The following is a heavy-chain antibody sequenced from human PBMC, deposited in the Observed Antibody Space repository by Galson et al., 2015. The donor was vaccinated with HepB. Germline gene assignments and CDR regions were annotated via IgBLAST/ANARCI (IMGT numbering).Heavy chain of an antibody. CDR1: GGSISSSSYY. V-gene: IGHV4-39*07. D-gene: IGHD2/OR15-2a*01. J-gene: IGHJ4*02. CDR3: ARLTEYRVDY. CDR2: INHSGST. Sequence: SETLSLTCTVSGGSISSSSYYWSWIRQPPGKGLEWIGEINHSGSTNYNPSLKSRVTISVDTSKNQFSLKLSSVTAADTAVYYCARLTEYRVDYWGQGTLVTVS.